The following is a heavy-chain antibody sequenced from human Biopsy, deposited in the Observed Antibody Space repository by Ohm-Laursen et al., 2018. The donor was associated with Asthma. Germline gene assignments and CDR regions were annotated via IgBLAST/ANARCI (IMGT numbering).Heavy chain of an antibody. CDR1: GDSFSIFT. J-gene: IGHJ6*02. D-gene: IGHD5-12*01. CDR2: LIPVLGTP. CDR3: ARGYSGSDRIVYYYSGLEV. Sequence: SVKVSCKASGDSFSIFTYSWVRQAPGQGLEWMGGLIPVLGTPDHVQMFEGRVTITADESTSTAYMELSSLSSEDTAVYYCARGYSGSDRIVYYYSGLEVWGQGTTVTVSS. V-gene: IGHV1-69*13.